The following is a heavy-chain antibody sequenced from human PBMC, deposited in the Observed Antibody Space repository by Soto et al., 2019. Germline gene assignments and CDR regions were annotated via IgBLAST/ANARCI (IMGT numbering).Heavy chain of an antibody. V-gene: IGHV4-34*01. CDR1: GGSFSGYY. Sequence: PSETLSLTCAVYGGSFSGYYWSWIRQPPGKGLEWIGEINHSGSTNYNPSLKSRVTISVDTSKNQFSLKLSSVTAADTAVYYCARGLRGYCSSTSCPWGQGTLVTVSS. D-gene: IGHD2-2*01. CDR2: INHSGST. J-gene: IGHJ5*02. CDR3: ARGLRGYCSSTSCP.